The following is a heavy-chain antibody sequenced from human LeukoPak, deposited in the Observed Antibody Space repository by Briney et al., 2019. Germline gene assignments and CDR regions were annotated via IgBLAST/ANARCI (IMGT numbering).Heavy chain of an antibody. V-gene: IGHV3-48*03. D-gene: IGHD4-23*01. Sequence: GGSLRLSCAASGFTVRINHMNWVRQAPGKGLEWVSYISTSGGTIYYADSVKGRFTISRDNAKNSLYLQMNSLRAEDTAVYYCARDSYYGGTQDYWGQGTLVTVSS. CDR2: ISTSGGTI. CDR3: ARDSYYGGTQDY. J-gene: IGHJ4*02. CDR1: GFTVRINH.